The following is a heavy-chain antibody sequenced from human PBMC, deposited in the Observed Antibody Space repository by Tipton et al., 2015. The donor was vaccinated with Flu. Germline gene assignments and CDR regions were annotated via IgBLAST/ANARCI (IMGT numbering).Heavy chain of an antibody. J-gene: IGHJ4*02. Sequence: TLSLTCTVSGGSISSGSYYWGWIRQPPGKGLEWIGSIYYSGSTYYNPSLKSRVTISVHTSKNQFSLKLSSVTAAGTAVYYCARLTNPSYFDYWGQGTLVTVSS. CDR1: GGSISSGSYY. CDR2: IYYSGST. D-gene: IGHD1/OR15-1a*01. CDR3: ARLTNPSYFDY. V-gene: IGHV4-39*01.